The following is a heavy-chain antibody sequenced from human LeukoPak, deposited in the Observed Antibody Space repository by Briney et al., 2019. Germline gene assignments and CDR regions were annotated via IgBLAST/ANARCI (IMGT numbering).Heavy chain of an antibody. CDR3: ARELDYRFGEPWGNWFDP. CDR1: GGSISSGGYS. V-gene: IGHV4-30-2*01. J-gene: IGHJ5*02. Sequence: SETLSLTCAVSGGSISSGGYSWSWIRQPPGKGLEWIGYIYHSGSTYYNPSLKSRVTISVDTSKNQFSLKLSSVTAADTAVYYCARELDYRFGEPWGNWFDPWGQGTLVTVSS. D-gene: IGHD3-10*01. CDR2: IYHSGST.